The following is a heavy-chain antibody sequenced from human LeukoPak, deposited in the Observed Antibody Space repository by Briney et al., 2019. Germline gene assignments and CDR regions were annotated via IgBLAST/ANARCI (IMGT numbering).Heavy chain of an antibody. CDR2: MNPNSGNT. V-gene: IGHV1-8*02. CDR3: ARGRQQWLAVDAFDI. J-gene: IGHJ3*02. D-gene: IGHD6-19*01. Sequence: ASVKVSCKASGYTFTGYYMHWVRQATGQGLEWMGWMNPNSGNTGYAQKFQGRVTMTRNTSISTAYMELSSLRSEDTAVYYCARGRQQWLAVDAFDIWGQGTMVTVSS. CDR1: GYTFTGYY.